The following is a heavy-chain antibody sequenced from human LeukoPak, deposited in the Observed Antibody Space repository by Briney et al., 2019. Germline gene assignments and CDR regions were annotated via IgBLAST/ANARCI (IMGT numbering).Heavy chain of an antibody. J-gene: IGHJ4*02. D-gene: IGHD2-21*02. CDR1: GFTFSSYS. CDR3: ARSTYCGGDCYPALGY. Sequence: PGGSLRLSCAASGFTFSSYSMNWVRQAPGKGLEWVSYISSSNNTIYYADSMKGRFTISRDNAKNSLYLQMNSLRDEDTAVYYCARSTYCGGDCYPALGYWGQGTPVTVSS. V-gene: IGHV3-48*02. CDR2: ISSSNNTI.